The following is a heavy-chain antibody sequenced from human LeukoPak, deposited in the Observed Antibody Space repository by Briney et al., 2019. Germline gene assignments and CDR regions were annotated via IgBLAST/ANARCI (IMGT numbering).Heavy chain of an antibody. CDR1: GFIFDDYA. Sequence: GRSLRLSCAASGFIFDDYAMHWVRQAPGKGLEWVSGISWNSGNIGYADSVKGRFTISRDNAKNSLYLQMNSLRAEDTAVYYCAKVSGFLEDYWGQGTLVTVSS. CDR2: ISWNSGNI. J-gene: IGHJ4*02. D-gene: IGHD2/OR15-2a*01. CDR3: AKVSGFLEDY. V-gene: IGHV3-9*01.